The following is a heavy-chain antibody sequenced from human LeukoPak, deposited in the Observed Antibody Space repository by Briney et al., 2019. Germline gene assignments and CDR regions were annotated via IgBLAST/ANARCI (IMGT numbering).Heavy chain of an antibody. J-gene: IGHJ4*02. Sequence: PGGSLRLPCAASGFTFSSYAMSWVRQAPGEGLEWVAVISGGGESTYYADSVKGRFTISRDNSKNTLYVQMNSLRAEDTAVYYCAKDRSHSSSYDYWGQGTLVTVSS. D-gene: IGHD6-13*01. CDR3: AKDRSHSSSYDY. CDR1: GFTFSSYA. CDR2: ISGGGEST. V-gene: IGHV3-23*01.